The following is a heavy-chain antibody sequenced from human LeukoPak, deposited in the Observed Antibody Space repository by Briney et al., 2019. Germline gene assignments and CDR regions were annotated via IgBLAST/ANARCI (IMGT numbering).Heavy chain of an antibody. Sequence: SETLPLTCAVYGGSFSGYYWSWIRQPPGKGLEWIGEINHSGSTNYNPSLKSRVTISVDTSKNQFSLKLSSVTAADTAVYYCARIHYRTYYYGSGSYSPFDYWGQGTLVTVSS. J-gene: IGHJ4*02. CDR1: GGSFSGYY. D-gene: IGHD3-10*01. CDR2: INHSGST. CDR3: ARIHYRTYYYGSGSYSPFDY. V-gene: IGHV4-34*01.